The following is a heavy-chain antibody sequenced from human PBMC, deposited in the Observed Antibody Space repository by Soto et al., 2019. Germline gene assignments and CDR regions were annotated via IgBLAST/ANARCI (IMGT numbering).Heavy chain of an antibody. Sequence: GGSLRLSCAASGFTFSSYGMHWVRQAPGKGLEWVAVISYDGSNKYYADSVKGRFTISRDNSRNTLYLQMNSLRAEDTAVYYCAKVARDCYYYYGMAVWGQGTTVTVSS. CDR1: GFTFSSYG. CDR3: AKVARDCYYYYGMAV. V-gene: IGHV3-30*18. J-gene: IGHJ6*02. CDR2: ISYDGSNK. D-gene: IGHD2-21*02.